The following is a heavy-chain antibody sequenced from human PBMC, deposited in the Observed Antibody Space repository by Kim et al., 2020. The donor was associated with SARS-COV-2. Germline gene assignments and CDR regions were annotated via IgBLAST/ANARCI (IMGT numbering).Heavy chain of an antibody. J-gene: IGHJ6*02. Sequence: GGSLRLSCAASGFTFSSYEMNWVRQASGKGLEWVAYGISGGCSTHYAESLTGQFTISRANAKNSLYLQMNSPRVEATAVYYCARDSPAPGLQLLIQYQYGLDLWRQGPKVIVSS. D-gene: IGHD2-2*01. CDR2: GISGGCST. CDR3: ARDSPAPGLQLLIQYQYGLDL. V-gene: IGHV3-48*03. CDR1: GFTFSSYE.